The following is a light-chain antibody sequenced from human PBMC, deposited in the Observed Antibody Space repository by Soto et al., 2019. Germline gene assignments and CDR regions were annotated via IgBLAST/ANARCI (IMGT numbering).Light chain of an antibody. V-gene: IGLV2-8*01. CDR2: EVD. CDR1: SSDVGAYNY. Sequence: QSALTQPPSASGSPGQSVTISCTGTSSDVGAYNYVSWYQQYPGKAPKLMIYEVDKRPSGVPDRFSGSKSGSTASLTVSGLQAEDEADYYCSAFAGTHSLYVFGTGTKVTVL. J-gene: IGLJ1*01. CDR3: SAFAGTHSLYV.